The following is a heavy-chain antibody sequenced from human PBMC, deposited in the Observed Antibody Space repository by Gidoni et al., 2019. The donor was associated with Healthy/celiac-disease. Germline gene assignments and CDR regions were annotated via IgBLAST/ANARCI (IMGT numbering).Heavy chain of an antibody. J-gene: IGHJ6*02. Sequence: QVQLVESGGGVVQPGRSLRLSCAASGFTFSSYGMHWVRQAPGKGLEWVAVISYDGSNKYYADSVKGRFTISRDNSKNTLYLQMNSLRAEDTAVYYCAKKPAARKGSGMDVWGQGTTVTVSS. CDR2: ISYDGSNK. D-gene: IGHD2-2*01. CDR1: GFTFSSYG. V-gene: IGHV3-30*18. CDR3: AKKPAARKGSGMDV.